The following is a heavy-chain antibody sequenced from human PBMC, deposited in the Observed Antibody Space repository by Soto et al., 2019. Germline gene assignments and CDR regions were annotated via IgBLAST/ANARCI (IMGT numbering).Heavy chain of an antibody. Sequence: SETLSLTCTVSGGSMSRGDYYWSWIRQPPGKGLEWIGFIYHTGSTYYSPSLKNRVAISVDTSKNQFSLKLSSVTAADTAVYYCARGPSGDKVHYWGQGALVTVSS. D-gene: IGHD7-27*01. CDR1: GGSMSRGDYY. CDR3: ARGPSGDKVHY. J-gene: IGHJ4*02. CDR2: IYHTGST. V-gene: IGHV4-30-4*01.